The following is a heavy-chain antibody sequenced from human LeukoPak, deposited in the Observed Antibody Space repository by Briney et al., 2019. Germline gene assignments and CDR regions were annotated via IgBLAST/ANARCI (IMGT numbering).Heavy chain of an antibody. D-gene: IGHD3-10*01. CDR2: IYSIGST. Sequence: PGGSLRLSCAASGFTVTSNYVSWVRQAPGKGLEWVSVIYSIGSTFYADSVKGRFTISRDNSKNTVYLQMNSLRDDDTAVYYCATGRFGEPQNDHRGQGTLVTVPS. V-gene: IGHV3-53*01. J-gene: IGHJ4*02. CDR3: ATGRFGEPQNDH. CDR1: GFTVTSNY.